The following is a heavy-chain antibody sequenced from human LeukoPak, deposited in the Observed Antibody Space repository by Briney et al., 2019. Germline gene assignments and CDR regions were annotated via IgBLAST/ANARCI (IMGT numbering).Heavy chain of an antibody. CDR2: MNPNSGNT. Sequence: ASVKVSCKASGYTFTSYDINWVRQAPGQGLEWMGWMNPNSGNTGYAQKFQGRVTMTRNTSISTAYMELSSLRSEDTAVYYCARSGSYYSWFDPWGQGTLVTVSS. V-gene: IGHV1-8*01. D-gene: IGHD1-26*01. CDR1: GYTFTSYD. J-gene: IGHJ5*02. CDR3: ARSGSYYSWFDP.